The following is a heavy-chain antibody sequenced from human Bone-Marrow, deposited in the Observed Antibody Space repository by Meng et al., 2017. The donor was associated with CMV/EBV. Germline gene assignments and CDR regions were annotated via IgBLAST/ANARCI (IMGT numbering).Heavy chain of an antibody. CDR1: GFTFSSYE. CDR2: ISSSSSYI. D-gene: IGHD1-26*01. J-gene: IGHJ6*02. CDR3: AREGGSYYGRYGMDV. V-gene: IGHV3-21*01. Sequence: GESLKISCAASGFTFSSYEMNWVRQAPGKGLEWVSSISSSSSYIYYADSVKGRFTISRDNAKNSLYLQMNSLRAEDTAVYYCAREGGSYYGRYGMDVWGQGTTVTVSS.